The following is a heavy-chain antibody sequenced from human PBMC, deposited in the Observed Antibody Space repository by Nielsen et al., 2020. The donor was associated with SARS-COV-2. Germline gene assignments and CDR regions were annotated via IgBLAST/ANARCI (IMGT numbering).Heavy chain of an antibody. Sequence: GESLKISCKASGYKFTDNWIGWVRQMSGKGLEWMGIIYPGDSDTRYSPSFQGQVTMSVDTSTDTAYLEWRSLKASDTATYYCARYDDWFDPWGQGTLVTVTS. CDR3: ARYDDWFDP. J-gene: IGHJ5*02. D-gene: IGHD1-1*01. CDR1: GYKFTDNW. CDR2: IYPGDSDT. V-gene: IGHV5-51*01.